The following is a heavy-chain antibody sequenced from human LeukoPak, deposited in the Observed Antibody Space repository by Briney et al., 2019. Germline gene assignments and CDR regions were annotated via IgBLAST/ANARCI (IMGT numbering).Heavy chain of an antibody. CDR2: IIPIFGTA. CDR1: GGTFSSYA. J-gene: IGHJ5*02. Sequence: PMASVKVSCKASGGTFSSYAISWVRQAPGQGLDWMGRIIPIFGTANYAQKFQGRVTISTDESTSTAYMELSSLRSDDAAVYYCARDWTTVTTVWFDPWGQGTLVTVSS. CDR3: ARDWTTVTTVWFDP. V-gene: IGHV1-69*05. D-gene: IGHD4-11*01.